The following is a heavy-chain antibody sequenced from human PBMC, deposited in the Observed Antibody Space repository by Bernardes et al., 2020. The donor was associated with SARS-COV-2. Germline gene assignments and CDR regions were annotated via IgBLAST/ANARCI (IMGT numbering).Heavy chain of an antibody. D-gene: IGHD2-8*01. CDR2: VNPDGSGP. J-gene: IGHJ6*02. CDR1: GFTFSGYW. Sequence: GSLSLSCVGSGFTFSGYWMHLVRQAPGQGPVWVSRVNPDGSGPIYADSVKGRFTISRDNAKNTVYLQMNSLRLDDTAVYYCTRKYGHSYGMDVWGQGTTVIVSS. V-gene: IGHV3-74*01. CDR3: TRKYGHSYGMDV.